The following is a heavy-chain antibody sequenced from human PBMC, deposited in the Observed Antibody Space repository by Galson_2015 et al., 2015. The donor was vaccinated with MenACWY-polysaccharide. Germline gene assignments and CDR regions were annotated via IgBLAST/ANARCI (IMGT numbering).Heavy chain of an antibody. V-gene: IGHV4-38-2*01. D-gene: IGHD1-26*01. CDR3: ARVEKYSGSYYILH. J-gene: IGHJ4*02. CDR1: GCSISSGYY. CDR2: IYHSGST. Sequence: TLSLTCAVSGCSISSGYYWGWIRQPPGKGLEWIGSIYHSGSTYYNPSLKSRVTISVDTSKNQFSLNLSSVTAADTAVYYRARVEKYSGSYYILHWGQGTLVTVSS.